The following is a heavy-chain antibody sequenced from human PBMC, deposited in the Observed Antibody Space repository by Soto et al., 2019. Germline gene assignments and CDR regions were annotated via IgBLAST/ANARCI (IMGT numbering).Heavy chain of an antibody. D-gene: IGHD3-22*01. J-gene: IGHJ5*02. Sequence: QVQLQESGPGLVKPSETLSLTCTVSGGSISSYYWSWIRQPPGKGLEWIGYIYYSGSTNYNPYLMSRVTISVDTSKNQFSLKLSSVTAADTAVYYCARHNSNPGDWFDPWGQGTLVTVSS. CDR3: ARHNSNPGDWFDP. CDR1: GGSISSYY. V-gene: IGHV4-59*08. CDR2: IYYSGST.